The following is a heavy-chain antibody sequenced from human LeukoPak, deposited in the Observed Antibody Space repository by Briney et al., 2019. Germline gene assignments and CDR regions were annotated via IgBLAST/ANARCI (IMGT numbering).Heavy chain of an antibody. CDR3: ARRASAYSHPYDY. D-gene: IGHD4/OR15-4a*01. CDR1: GFTFSSYE. Sequence: PGGSLRLSCAASGFTFSSYEMNWVRQAPGKGLEWVSYISGSGNTIYYADSVKGRFTISRDNAENSLYLQMNSLRVEDTAVYYCARRASAYSHPYDYWGQGTLVTVSS. J-gene: IGHJ4*02. CDR2: ISGSGNTI. V-gene: IGHV3-48*03.